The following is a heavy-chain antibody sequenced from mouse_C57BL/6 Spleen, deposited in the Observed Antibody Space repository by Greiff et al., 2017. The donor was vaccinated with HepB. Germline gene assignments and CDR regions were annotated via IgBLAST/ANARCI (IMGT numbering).Heavy chain of an antibody. CDR1: GYTFTSYW. Sequence: QVQLQQPGTELVKPGASVKLSCKASGYTFTSYWMHWVKQRPGQGLEWIGNIYPSNGGTNYNAKFKSKATLTVDKSSSTAYMQLSSLTSEDSAGYYCAANWGPFDYWGQGTTLTVSS. CDR3: AANWGPFDY. CDR2: IYPSNGGT. J-gene: IGHJ2*01. D-gene: IGHD4-1*01. V-gene: IGHV1-53*01.